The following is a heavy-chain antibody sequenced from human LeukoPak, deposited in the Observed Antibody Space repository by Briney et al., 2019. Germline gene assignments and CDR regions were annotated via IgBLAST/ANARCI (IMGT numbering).Heavy chain of an antibody. CDR1: GGSISSYY. D-gene: IGHD4-11*01. J-gene: IGHJ4*02. Sequence: ETLSLTCTVSGGSISSYYWSWIRQPPGKGLEWVSTLSGSGGSTYYADSVKGRFSISRDNSKNTLYLQMNSLRAEDTAVYYCAKTYSWSYFDYWGQGTLVTVSS. CDR3: AKTYSWSYFDY. CDR2: LSGSGGST. V-gene: IGHV3-23*01.